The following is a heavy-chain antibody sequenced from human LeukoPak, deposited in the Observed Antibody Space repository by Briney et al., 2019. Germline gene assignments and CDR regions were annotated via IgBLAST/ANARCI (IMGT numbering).Heavy chain of an antibody. J-gene: IGHJ4*02. V-gene: IGHV5-51*01. Sequence: GESLKISCKGSGYSFTRSWIGWVRQMPGKGLEWMGIVYPGDSDTKYSPSFQGQVTISADKSITTAYLQWSSLKASDTAMYYCASGDSSSWTRTDYWGQGTLVTVSS. D-gene: IGHD6-13*01. CDR3: ASGDSSSWTRTDY. CDR1: GYSFTRSW. CDR2: VYPGDSDT.